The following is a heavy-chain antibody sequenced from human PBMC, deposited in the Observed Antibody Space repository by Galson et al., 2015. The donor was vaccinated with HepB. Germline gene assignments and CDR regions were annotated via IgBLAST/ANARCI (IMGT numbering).Heavy chain of an antibody. V-gene: IGHV1-46*01. Sequence: SVKVSCPSSGYTFPSYYRHWVRQAPGQGLEWMGIINPSGGSTSYAQQFQGRVTMTRDPSTSTVYMELRSLRSEDTAVYYCARVGGIVGANDACGQGTLVTVSS. D-gene: IGHD1-26*01. CDR2: INPSGGST. CDR1: GYTFPSYY. CDR3: ARVGGIVGANDA. J-gene: IGHJ5*02.